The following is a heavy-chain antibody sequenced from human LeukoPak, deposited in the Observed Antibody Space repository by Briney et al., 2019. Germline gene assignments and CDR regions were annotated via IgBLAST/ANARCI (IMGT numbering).Heavy chain of an antibody. V-gene: IGHV4-34*01. CDR1: GGSFSGYY. Sequence: PSETLSLTCAVYGGSFSGYYWSWIHQPPGKGLEWIGEINHSGSTNYNPSLKSRVTISVDTSKIQVSLKLSSVTAADTAVYYCARKPADFWSGYSNNPPDYWGQGTLVTVSS. CDR2: INHSGST. D-gene: IGHD3-3*01. J-gene: IGHJ4*02. CDR3: ARKPADFWSGYSNNPPDY.